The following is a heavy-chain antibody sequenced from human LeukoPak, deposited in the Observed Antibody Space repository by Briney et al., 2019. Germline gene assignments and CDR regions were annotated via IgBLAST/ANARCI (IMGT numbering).Heavy chain of an antibody. V-gene: IGHV3-48*01. CDR2: ISSSSSTI. CDR1: GFTFSTYT. J-gene: IGHJ4*02. CDR3: VRDRGELSSTYYFDY. D-gene: IGHD3-16*02. Sequence: GGSLRLFCAASGFTFSTYTMNWVRQAPGKGLEWVSYISSSSSTIYYADSVRGRFTISRDNAKNSLYLQMHSLRAEDTAVYYCVRDRGELSSTYYFDYWGQGTLVTVSS.